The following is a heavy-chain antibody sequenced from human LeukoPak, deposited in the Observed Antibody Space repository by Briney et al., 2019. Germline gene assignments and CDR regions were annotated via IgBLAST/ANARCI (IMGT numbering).Heavy chain of an antibody. J-gene: IGHJ4*02. CDR3: ARDLLGYSYDAYYFDF. Sequence: PGGSLRLSCAASGFTLSNYGMHWVRQAPGKGLEWVAVIWYDGSKKYHADSVKGRFTISRDNSKNTLYLQMNSLRAEDTAVYYCARDLLGYSYDAYYFDFWGQGTLVTVSS. D-gene: IGHD5-18*01. CDR1: GFTLSNYG. CDR2: IWYDGSKK. V-gene: IGHV3-33*01.